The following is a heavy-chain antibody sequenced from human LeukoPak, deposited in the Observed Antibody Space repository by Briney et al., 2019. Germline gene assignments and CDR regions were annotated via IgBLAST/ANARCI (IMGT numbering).Heavy chain of an antibody. CDR1: GFTFSSYG. V-gene: IGHV3-30*03. CDR3: ARVRAGYCTSTSCYTGMDV. J-gene: IGHJ6*02. D-gene: IGHD2-2*01. Sequence: PGGSLRLSCVVSGFTFSSYGMHWVRQAPGKGLEWVALISYDGSNEYYADSVRGRFTISRDNSKFTLYMQMNSLRAEDTAVYYCARVRAGYCTSTSCYTGMDVWGQGTTVTVSS. CDR2: ISYDGSNE.